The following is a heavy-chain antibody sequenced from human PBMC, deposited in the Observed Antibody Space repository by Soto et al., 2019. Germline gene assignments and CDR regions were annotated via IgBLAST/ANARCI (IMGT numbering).Heavy chain of an antibody. V-gene: IGHV4-59*01. J-gene: IGHJ6*03. CDR3: ARGITMVRGGGYYYYMDV. CDR2: IYYSGST. CDR1: GGSISSYY. Sequence: SETLCLTCTVSGGSISSYYWSWIRQPPGKGLEWIGYIYYSGSTNYNPSLKSRVTISVDTSKNQFSLKLSSVTAADTAVYYCARGITMVRGGGYYYYMDVWGKGTTVTVSS. D-gene: IGHD3-10*01.